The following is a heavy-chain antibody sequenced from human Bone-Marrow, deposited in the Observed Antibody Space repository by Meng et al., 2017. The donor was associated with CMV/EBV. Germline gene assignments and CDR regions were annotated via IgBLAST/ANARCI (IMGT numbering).Heavy chain of an antibody. D-gene: IGHD4-23*01. CDR3: AKDLSSGGDY. Sequence: LSCAASGFTFSSHAMSWVRQAPGKRLEWVSTISGAGASTYYADAVKGRFTISRDNSKNTLYLQMNSLRVEDTATYYCAKDLSSGGDYWGQGTLVTVSS. J-gene: IGHJ4*02. CDR1: GFTFSSHA. V-gene: IGHV3-23*01. CDR2: ISGAGAST.